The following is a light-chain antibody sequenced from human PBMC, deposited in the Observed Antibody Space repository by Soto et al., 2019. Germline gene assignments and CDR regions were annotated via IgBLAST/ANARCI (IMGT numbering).Light chain of an antibody. CDR2: DAS. J-gene: IGKJ4*01. CDR3: QQRINWPLT. V-gene: IGKV3-11*01. Sequence: EIVLTQSPATLSLSAGERATLSCRASQSVSSYLAWYQQKPGQAPRLLIYDASNRATGIPARFSGSGSGTHFTLTTSSLEPEDFAVYFCQQRINWPLTFGGGTKVEIK. CDR1: QSVSSY.